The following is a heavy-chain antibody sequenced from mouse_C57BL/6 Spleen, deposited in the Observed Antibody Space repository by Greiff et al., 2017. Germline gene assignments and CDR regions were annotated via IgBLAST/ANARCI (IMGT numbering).Heavy chain of an antibody. CDR2: INPNNGGT. D-gene: IGHD1-1*01. CDR1: GYTFTDYY. CDR3: ARSYYDGGSVDY. Sequence: EVQLQQSGPELVKPGASVKISCKASGYTFTDYYMNWVKQSHGKSLEWIGDINPNNGGTSYNQKFKGKATLTVDKSSSTAYMERRSLTSEDSAVYYCARSYYDGGSVDYWGQGTTLTVSS. V-gene: IGHV1-26*01. J-gene: IGHJ2*01.